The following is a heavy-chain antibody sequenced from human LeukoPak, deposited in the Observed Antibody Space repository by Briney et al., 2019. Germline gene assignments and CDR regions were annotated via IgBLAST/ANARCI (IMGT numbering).Heavy chain of an antibody. Sequence: SETLSLTCTVSGDSISSVSHYWGWIRQPPGKGLEWIGSLYYSGSPFYNPSFKSRVTISVDRSKHQFSLRLSSVTAADTAVYYCARIGGMTTVRWFDPWGQGTLVTVSS. CDR2: LYYSGSP. V-gene: IGHV4-39*01. J-gene: IGHJ5*02. CDR1: GDSISSVSHY. D-gene: IGHD4-17*01. CDR3: ARIGGMTTVRWFDP.